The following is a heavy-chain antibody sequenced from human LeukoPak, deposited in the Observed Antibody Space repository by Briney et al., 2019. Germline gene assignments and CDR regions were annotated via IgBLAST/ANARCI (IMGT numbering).Heavy chain of an antibody. J-gene: IGHJ4*02. Sequence: SETLSLTCTVSGGSISSYYWSWIRQPPGKGLEWIGYISYSGSTNYHTSLKSRVTISGDTSKNQFSLKLSSVTAADTAVYYCARHTLHFDYWGQGTLVTVSS. CDR2: ISYSGST. CDR3: ARHTLHFDY. CDR1: GGSISSYY. V-gene: IGHV4-59*08.